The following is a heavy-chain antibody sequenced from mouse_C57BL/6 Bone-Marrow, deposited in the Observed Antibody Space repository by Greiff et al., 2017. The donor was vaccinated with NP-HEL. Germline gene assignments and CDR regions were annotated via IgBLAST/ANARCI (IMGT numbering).Heavy chain of an antibody. V-gene: IGHV2-9-1*01. J-gene: IGHJ1*03. CDR3: ARHYYGSRGYFDV. D-gene: IGHD1-1*01. CDR1: GFSLTSYA. Sequence: VKLVESGPGLVAPSQSLSITCTVSGFSLTSYAISWVRQPPGKGLEWLGVIWTGGGTNYNSAPKPRLSISKDNSKSQVFLKMSSLQTDDTARYYCARHYYGSRGYFDVWGTGTTVTVSS. CDR2: IWTGGGT.